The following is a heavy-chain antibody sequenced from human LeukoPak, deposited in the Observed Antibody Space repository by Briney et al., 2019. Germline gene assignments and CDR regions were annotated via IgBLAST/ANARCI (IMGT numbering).Heavy chain of an antibody. CDR3: ARVRGGLRNYFDY. V-gene: IGHV3-23*01. J-gene: IGHJ4*02. CDR1: GFTFSSYA. Sequence: GGSLRLSCAASGFTFSSYAMSWVRQAPGKGLEWVSAISGSGGSTYYADSVKGRFTISRDNSKNTLYLQMNSLRAEGTAVYYCARVRGGLRNYFDYWGQGTLVTVSS. D-gene: IGHD4-17*01. CDR2: ISGSGGST.